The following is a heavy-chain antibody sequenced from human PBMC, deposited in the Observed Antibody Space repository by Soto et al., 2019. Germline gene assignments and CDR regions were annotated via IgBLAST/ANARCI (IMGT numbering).Heavy chain of an antibody. Sequence: PSETLSLTCSVSGGSMSEDFWSWIRQSPGKVLEWIGYIYYLGSTDYNPSLKSRVTISVDTSKSQFSLRLTSVTAADTAVYYCARDGYDGSGSPYPAYWGPGTQVNVSS. V-gene: IGHV4-59*01. CDR2: IYYLGST. J-gene: IGHJ4*02. CDR1: GGSMSEDF. D-gene: IGHD3-10*01. CDR3: ARDGYDGSGSPYPAY.